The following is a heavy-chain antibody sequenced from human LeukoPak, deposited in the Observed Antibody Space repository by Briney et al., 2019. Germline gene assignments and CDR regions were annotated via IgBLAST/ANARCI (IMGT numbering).Heavy chain of an antibody. D-gene: IGHD3-3*02. V-gene: IGHV3-21*01. CDR2: ISSSSSYI. Sequence: GGSLRLSCAASGFTFSSYSMNWVRQAPGKGLEWVSSISSSSSYIYYADSVKGRFTISRDNSKNTLYLQMNSLRVEDTAVYYCAKEAFWPVGFDPWGQGTLVTVSS. CDR1: GFTFSSYS. CDR3: AKEAFWPVGFDP. J-gene: IGHJ5*02.